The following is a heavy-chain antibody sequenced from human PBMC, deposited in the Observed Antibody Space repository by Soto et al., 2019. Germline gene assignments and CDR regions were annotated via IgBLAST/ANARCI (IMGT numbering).Heavy chain of an antibody. Sequence: GASVKVSCKASGYTFTGYYMHWVRQAPGQGLEWMGWINPNSGGTNYAQKFQGRVTMTRDTSISTAYMELSRLRSDDTAVYYCARLTRYNWNYMDWFDPWGQGTLVTVSS. D-gene: IGHD1-7*01. CDR3: ARLTRYNWNYMDWFDP. V-gene: IGHV1-2*02. CDR2: INPNSGGT. J-gene: IGHJ5*02. CDR1: GYTFTGYY.